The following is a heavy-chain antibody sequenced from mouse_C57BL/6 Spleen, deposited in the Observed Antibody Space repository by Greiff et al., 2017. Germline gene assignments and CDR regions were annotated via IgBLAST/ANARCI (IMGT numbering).Heavy chain of an antibody. CDR2: IHPNSGST. Sequence: QVQLQQPGAELVKPGASVKLSCKASGYTFTSYWMHWVKQRPGQGLEWIGMIHPNSGSTNYNEKFKSKATLTVDKSSSTAYMQLSRLTSEDSAGYYCARRNEYDNAGDYWGKGTSVTGSS. J-gene: IGHJ4*01. CDR3: ARRNEYDNAGDY. V-gene: IGHV1-64*01. CDR1: GYTFTSYW. D-gene: IGHD2-4*01.